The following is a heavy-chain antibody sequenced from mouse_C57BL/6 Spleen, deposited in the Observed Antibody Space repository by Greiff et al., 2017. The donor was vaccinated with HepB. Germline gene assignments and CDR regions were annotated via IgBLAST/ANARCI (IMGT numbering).Heavy chain of an antibody. J-gene: IGHJ4*01. CDR2: IYPRSGNT. Sequence: VHLVESGAELARPGASVKLSCKASGYTFTSYGISWVKQRTGQGLEWIGEIYPRSGNTYYNEKFKGKATLTADKSSSTAYMELRSLTSEDSAVYFCAREDDYDAMDYWGQGTSVTVSS. CDR3: AREDDYDAMDY. CDR1: GYTFTSYG. V-gene: IGHV1-81*01.